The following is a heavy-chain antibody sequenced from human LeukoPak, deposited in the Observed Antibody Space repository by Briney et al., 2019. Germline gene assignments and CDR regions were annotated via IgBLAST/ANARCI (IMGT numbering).Heavy chain of an antibody. J-gene: IGHJ4*02. D-gene: IGHD5-24*01. CDR3: ARDYKYAFDN. V-gene: IGHV3-48*01. CDR1: GFTFSDYS. Sequence: GSLRLSCAASGFTFSDYSMNWVRQAPGKGLGWISYIGIDSGNTNYADFVKGRFTISGDKTKNSLYLQMNSLRVEDTAVYYCARDYKYAFDNWGQGTLVTVSS. CDR2: IGIDSGNT.